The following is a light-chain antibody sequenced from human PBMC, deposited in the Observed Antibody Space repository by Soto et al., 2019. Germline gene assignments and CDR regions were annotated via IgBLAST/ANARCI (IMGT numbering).Light chain of an antibody. Sequence: IQLTHSPSTLSASVGDRFTITCRASQSISRWLAWYQHRPGEAPKLLIYAASYLETGVPARFSGSGSGTDFSFTITSLQPEDSATYYCQQYDTRPTMTFGQGTRLEIK. J-gene: IGKJ5*01. CDR2: AAS. CDR1: QSISRW. CDR3: QQYDTRPTMT. V-gene: IGKV1-5*01.